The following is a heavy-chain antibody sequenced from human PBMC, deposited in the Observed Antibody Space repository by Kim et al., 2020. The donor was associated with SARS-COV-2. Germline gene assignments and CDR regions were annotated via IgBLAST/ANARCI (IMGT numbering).Heavy chain of an antibody. D-gene: IGHD3-16*01. CDR3: AREGGRTYYMDV. CDR2: TYYSSKWYS. V-gene: IGHV6-1*01. J-gene: IGHJ6*03. Sequence: SQTLSLTCAISGDSVSSNSATWTWIRQSPSRGLEWLGRTYYSSKWYSDYAIFVKSRITINSDTSKNQFSLQLDSVTPEDTAVYYCAREGGRTYYMDVWGKGTTVTVSS. CDR1: GDSVSSNSAT.